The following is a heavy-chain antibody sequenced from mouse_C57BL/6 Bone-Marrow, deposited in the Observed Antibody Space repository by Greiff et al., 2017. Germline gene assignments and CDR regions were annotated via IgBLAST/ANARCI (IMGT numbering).Heavy chain of an antibody. CDR2: IYPRSGNT. V-gene: IGHV1-81*01. J-gene: IGHJ4*01. CDR1: GYTFTSYG. Sequence: VKLMESGAELARPGASVKLSCKASGYTFTSYGISWVKQRTGQGLEWIGEIYPRSGNTYYNEKFKGKATLTADKSSSTAYMELRSLTSEDSAVYFCARRGIYFYAMDYWGQGTSVTVSS. CDR3: ARRGIYFYAMDY.